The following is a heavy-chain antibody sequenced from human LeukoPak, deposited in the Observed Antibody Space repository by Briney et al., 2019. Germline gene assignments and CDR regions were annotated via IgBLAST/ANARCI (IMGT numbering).Heavy chain of an antibody. CDR1: GYTFTGYY. CDR2: INPNSGGT. V-gene: IGHV1-2*02. D-gene: IGHD4-17*01. CDR3: ARLGTVEYYFDY. J-gene: IGHJ4*02. Sequence: ASVKVSCKASGYTFTGYYMHWVRQAPGQGLEWMGWINPNSGGTNYAQKFQGRVTMTRDKSISTAYLQWSSLKASDTAMYYCARLGTVEYYFDYWGQGTLVTVSS.